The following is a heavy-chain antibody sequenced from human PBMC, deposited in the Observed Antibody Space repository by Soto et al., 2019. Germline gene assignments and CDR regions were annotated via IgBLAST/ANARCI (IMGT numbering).Heavy chain of an antibody. D-gene: IGHD1-1*01. Sequence: QVQLVESGGAVVQPGRSLRLSCAASGFTFSSYGMHWVRQAPGKGLEWVAIISYDGINKYYANSVKGRFTISRDNSKNTLYLQMNSLRAEDTAVYYCAKSMYNWSDGFFDYWGQGTLVTVSS. CDR1: GFTFSSYG. CDR3: AKSMYNWSDGFFDY. J-gene: IGHJ4*02. V-gene: IGHV3-30*18. CDR2: ISYDGINK.